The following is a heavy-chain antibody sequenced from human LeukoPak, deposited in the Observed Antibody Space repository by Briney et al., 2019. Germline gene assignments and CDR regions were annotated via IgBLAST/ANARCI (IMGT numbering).Heavy chain of an antibody. D-gene: IGHD4-17*01. J-gene: IGHJ4*02. CDR3: TTNPTVTTNGGF. V-gene: IGHV3-15*01. Sequence: GGSLRLSCAASGFTFSNAWMSWVRQAPGKGLQWVGRIKSKADGGTTDYVAPVKGRFTISRDDSENMLYLQLNGLKTEDTAIYYCTTNPTVTTNGGFWGQGTLVTVSS. CDR2: IKSKADGGTT. CDR1: GFTFSNAW.